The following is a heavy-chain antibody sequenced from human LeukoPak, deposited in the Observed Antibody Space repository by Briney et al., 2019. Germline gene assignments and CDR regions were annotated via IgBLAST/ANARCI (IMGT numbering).Heavy chain of an antibody. CDR3: ARHISGYSGYAHNFDY. D-gene: IGHD5-12*01. CDR1: GYSFTSYW. Sequence: GESLKISCKGSGYSFTSYWISWVRQMPGKGLEWRGRIDPSDSYTNYSPSFQGHVTISADKSISTAYLQWSSLKASDTAMYYCARHISGYSGYAHNFDYWGQGTLVTVSS. J-gene: IGHJ4*02. V-gene: IGHV5-10-1*01. CDR2: IDPSDSYT.